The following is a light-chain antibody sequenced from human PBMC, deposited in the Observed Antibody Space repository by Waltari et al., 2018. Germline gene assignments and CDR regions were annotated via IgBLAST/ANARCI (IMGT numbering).Light chain of an antibody. CDR1: QRISTY. V-gene: IGKV1-39*01. J-gene: IGKJ3*01. Sequence: DIQMTQSPSFLSASVGDRVTISCRASQRISTYLNWYQQKAGEAPKLLIYGSSRLQRGVPSRFSGTGSGTDFTLTINSLQPEDFATYYCQQTYSLFTFGPGTTVDFK. CDR2: GSS. CDR3: QQTYSLFT.